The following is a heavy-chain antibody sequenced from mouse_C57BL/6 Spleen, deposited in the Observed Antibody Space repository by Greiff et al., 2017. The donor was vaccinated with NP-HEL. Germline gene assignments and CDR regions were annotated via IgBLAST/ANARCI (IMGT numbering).Heavy chain of an antibody. Sequence: DVKLVESGGGLVKPGGSLKLSCAASGFTFSSYTMSWVRQTPEKRLEWVATISGGGGNTNYPDSVKGRFTIPRDNAKNTLYLQMSSLRSEDTALYYCARRLRYYFDYWGQGTTLTVSS. CDR3: ARRLRYYFDY. CDR1: GFTFSSYT. CDR2: ISGGGGNT. J-gene: IGHJ2*01. V-gene: IGHV5-9*01. D-gene: IGHD1-1*01.